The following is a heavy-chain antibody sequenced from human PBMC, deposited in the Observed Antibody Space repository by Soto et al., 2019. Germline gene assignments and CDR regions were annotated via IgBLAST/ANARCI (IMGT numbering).Heavy chain of an antibody. V-gene: IGHV4-4*02. CDR1: GGSVRAPDW. Sequence: QVHLQESGPGLVAPSGTLSLTCTLSGGSVRAPDWWYWVRQSPDKGLEWIAEVHISQHSNYNPSLRSRVSVSIDSSKNKFYLNLNSVTAADTAIYYCARVRQGCSANNCYFDPWGQGTQVTISS. CDR3: ARVRQGCSANNCYFDP. D-gene: IGHD1-1*01. CDR2: VHISQHS. J-gene: IGHJ5*01.